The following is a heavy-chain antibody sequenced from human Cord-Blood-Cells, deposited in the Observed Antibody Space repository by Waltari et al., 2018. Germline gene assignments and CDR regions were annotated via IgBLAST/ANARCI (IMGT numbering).Heavy chain of an antibody. CDR3: AREVTIFGVVDY. CDR2: ISYDVSNK. Sequence: QVQLVESGGGVVQPGRSLRLSCAASGFTFSSYATHWVRQAPGTELEWVAVISYDVSNKYYADSVKGRFTISRDNSKNTLYLQMNSLRAEDTAVYYCAREVTIFGVVDYWGQGTLVTVSS. CDR1: GFTFSSYA. D-gene: IGHD3-3*01. J-gene: IGHJ4*02. V-gene: IGHV3-30*04.